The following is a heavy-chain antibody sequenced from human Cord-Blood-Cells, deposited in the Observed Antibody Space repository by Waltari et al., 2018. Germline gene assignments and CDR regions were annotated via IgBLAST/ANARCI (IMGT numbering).Heavy chain of an antibody. J-gene: IGHJ3*02. CDR3: TRPGIAAAGDAFDI. V-gene: IGHV3-73*02. Sequence: EVQLVESGGGLVQSGGSLNLSCAASGSSLSGSARPWVRQASGKGLEWVGRIRSKANSYATAYAASVKGRFTISRDDSKNTAYLQMNSLKTEDTAVYYCTRPGIAAAGDAFDIWGQGTMVTVSS. CDR2: IRSKANSYAT. CDR1: GSSLSGSA. D-gene: IGHD6-13*01.